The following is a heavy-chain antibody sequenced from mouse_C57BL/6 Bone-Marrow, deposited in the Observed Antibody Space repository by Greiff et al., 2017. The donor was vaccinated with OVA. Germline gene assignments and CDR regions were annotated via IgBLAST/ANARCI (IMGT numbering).Heavy chain of an antibody. V-gene: IGHV2-6-1*01. CDR1: GFSLTSYG. CDR2: IWSDGST. CDR3: ARHDPYGSYSAMDY. D-gene: IGHD2-2*01. J-gene: IGHJ4*01. Sequence: QVQLQQSGPGLVAPSQSLSITCTVSGFSLTSYGVHWVRQPPGKGLEWLVVIWSDGSTTYNSALKSRLSISKDNSTSQAFLKMNSLQTDDPAMDYCARHDPYGSYSAMDYWGQGTSVTVSS.